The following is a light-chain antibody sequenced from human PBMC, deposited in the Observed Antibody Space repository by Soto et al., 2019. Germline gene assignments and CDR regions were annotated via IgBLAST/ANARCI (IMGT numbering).Light chain of an antibody. V-gene: IGKV3-15*01. Sequence: EIVMTQSPATLSLSPGERATLSCRASQSISSNLAWYQQKPGQAPRLLIYGASTRATGIPARFSGSGSATEFTLTISSLQSEDFAVYYCQQYSHWPLTFGGGTKVDIK. J-gene: IGKJ4*01. CDR3: QQYSHWPLT. CDR2: GAS. CDR1: QSISSN.